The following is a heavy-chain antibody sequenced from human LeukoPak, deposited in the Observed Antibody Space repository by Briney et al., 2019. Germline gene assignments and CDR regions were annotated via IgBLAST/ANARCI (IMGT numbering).Heavy chain of an antibody. CDR1: GYTFTGYY. D-gene: IGHD2-15*01. V-gene: IGHV7-4-1*02. Sequence: GASVKVSCKASGYTFTGYYMHWVRQAPGQGLEWMGWINTSTGNPTYAQGFTGRFVFSLDTSVSTAYLQISSLKAEDTAVYYCATEIGYCSGGSCSNWFDPWGQGTLVTVSS. J-gene: IGHJ5*02. CDR2: INTSTGNP. CDR3: ATEIGYCSGGSCSNWFDP.